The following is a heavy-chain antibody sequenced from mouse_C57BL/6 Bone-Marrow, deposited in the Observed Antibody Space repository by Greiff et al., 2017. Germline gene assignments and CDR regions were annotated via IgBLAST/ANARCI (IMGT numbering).Heavy chain of an antibody. CDR1: GYTFTDYY. CDR2: IFPGSGST. V-gene: IGHV1-75*01. Sequence: VQLQQSGPELVKPGASVKISCKASGYTFTDYYINWVKQRPGQGLEWIGWIFPGSGSTYYNEKFKGKATLTVDKSSSTAYMLLSSLTSEDSAVYFCAREGYYGSSPFAYWGQGTLVTVSA. J-gene: IGHJ3*01. D-gene: IGHD1-1*01. CDR3: AREGYYGSSPFAY.